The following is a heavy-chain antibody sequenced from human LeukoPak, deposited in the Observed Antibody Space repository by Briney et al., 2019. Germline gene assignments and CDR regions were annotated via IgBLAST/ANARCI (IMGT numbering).Heavy chain of an antibody. CDR3: ARLNTGHFDY. CDR1: AGSISSYY. CDR2: IYYSGST. J-gene: IGHJ4*02. V-gene: IGHV4-59*01. Sequence: TSETLSLTCTVAAGSISSYYWSWVRQPPGKGLEWIGYIYYSGSTNYNPSLKGRVTISVDTSKNQFSLKLSSVTAADTAVYYCARLNTGHFDYWGQGTLVTVSS. D-gene: IGHD1-14*01.